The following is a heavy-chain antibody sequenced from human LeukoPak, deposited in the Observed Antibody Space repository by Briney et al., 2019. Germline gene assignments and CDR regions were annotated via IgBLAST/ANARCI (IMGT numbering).Heavy chain of an antibody. CDR1: GFTVSSNY. CDR2: IYSDGRS. D-gene: IGHD4-23*01. CDR3: AKALTVVTPSDY. V-gene: IGHV3-66*01. Sequence: GGSLRLSCAASGFTVSSNYMSWVRQAPGKGLEWVSVIYSDGRSYYADSVKGRFTISRDNSKNTLYLQMNSLRAEDTAVYYCAKALTVVTPSDYWGQGTLVTVSS. J-gene: IGHJ4*02.